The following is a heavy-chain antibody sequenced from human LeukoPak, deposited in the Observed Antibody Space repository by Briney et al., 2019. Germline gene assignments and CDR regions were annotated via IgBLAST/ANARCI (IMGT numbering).Heavy chain of an antibody. J-gene: IGHJ3*02. Sequence: GGSLRLSCAASGFTFSSYGMHWVRQAPGKGLEWVAVILNDGSQEKYAASVKGRFTISRDNSKNTLFLQMNSLRAEDTAVYYCARDDALGDNALDIWGQGTMVTVSS. V-gene: IGHV3-33*01. CDR3: ARDDALGDNALDI. CDR1: GFTFSSYG. D-gene: IGHD3-16*01. CDR2: ILNDGSQE.